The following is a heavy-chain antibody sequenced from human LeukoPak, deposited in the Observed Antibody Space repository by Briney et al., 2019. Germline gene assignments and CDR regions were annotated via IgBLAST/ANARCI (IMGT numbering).Heavy chain of an antibody. V-gene: IGHV3-7*01. D-gene: IGHD6-13*01. J-gene: IGHJ4*02. CDR2: IKQDGSEK. CDR1: GFTFSSHW. CDR3: ARDSSSWLIYFDY. Sequence: GGSLRLSCAASGFTFSSHWMSCVRQAPGKGLEGVANIKQDGSEKYYVDSVKGRFTISRDNAKNSLYLQMNSLRAEDTAVYYCARDSSSWLIYFDYWGQGTLVTVSS.